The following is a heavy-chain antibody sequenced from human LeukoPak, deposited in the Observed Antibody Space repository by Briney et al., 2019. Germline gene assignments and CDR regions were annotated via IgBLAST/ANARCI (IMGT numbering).Heavy chain of an antibody. CDR2: IYHSGST. V-gene: IGHV4-30-2*01. Sequence: SETLSLTCTVSGGSISSGGYYWSWIRQAPGKGLEWIGYIYHSGSTYYNPSLKSRVTISVDRSKNQFSLKLSSVTAADTAVYYCARATDDFWSGYHGYFDYWGQGTLVTVSS. CDR3: ARATDDFWSGYHGYFDY. D-gene: IGHD3-3*01. J-gene: IGHJ4*02. CDR1: GGSISSGGYY.